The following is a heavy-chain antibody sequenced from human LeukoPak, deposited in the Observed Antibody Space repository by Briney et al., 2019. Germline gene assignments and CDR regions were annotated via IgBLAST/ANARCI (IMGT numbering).Heavy chain of an antibody. Sequence: SETLSLTCTVSGGSISTTSYFWAWIRQPPGEGLEWIGSIYYSGTTYYNSSLKSRVTISVERSKNHFSLKLSSVTAADTAVYYCARELLAAAGTFDPWGQGTLVTVSS. V-gene: IGHV4-39*07. CDR3: ARELLAAAGTFDP. J-gene: IGHJ5*02. D-gene: IGHD6-13*01. CDR2: IYYSGTT. CDR1: GGSISTTSYF.